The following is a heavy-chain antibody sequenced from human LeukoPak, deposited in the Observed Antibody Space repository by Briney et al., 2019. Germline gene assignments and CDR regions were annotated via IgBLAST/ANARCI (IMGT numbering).Heavy chain of an antibody. CDR1: GGSISSYY. J-gene: IGHJ6*02. CDR2: IYYSGST. V-gene: IGHV4-59*01. CDR3: ARTHYGSGSYAPLYGMDV. D-gene: IGHD3-10*01. Sequence: SETLSLTCTVSGGSISSYYWSWIRQPPGKGLEWIGYIYYSGSTNYNPSLKSRVTISVDTSKNQFSLKLSSVTAADTAVYYCARTHYGSGSYAPLYGMDVWGQGTTVTVSS.